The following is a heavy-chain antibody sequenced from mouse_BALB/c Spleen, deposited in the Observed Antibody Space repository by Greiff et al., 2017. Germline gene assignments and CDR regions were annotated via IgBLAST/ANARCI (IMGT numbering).Heavy chain of an antibody. CDR3: TRGGENYAMDY. CDR2: IDPETGGT. Sequence: VQLHQSGAELVRPGASVTLSCKASGYTFTDYEMHWVKQTPVHGLEWIGAIDPETGGTAYNQKFKGKATLTADKSSSTAYMELRSLTSEDSAVYYCTRGGENYAMDYWGQGTSVTVSS. CDR1: GYTFTDYE. V-gene: IGHV1-15*01. J-gene: IGHJ4*01.